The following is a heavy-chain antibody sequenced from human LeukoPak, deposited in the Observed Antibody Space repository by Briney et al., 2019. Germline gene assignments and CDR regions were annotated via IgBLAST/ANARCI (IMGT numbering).Heavy chain of an antibody. V-gene: IGHV3-21*01. CDR1: GFSFSSYS. CDR3: ARDPGIAVAGIPSPAFNL. D-gene: IGHD6-19*01. CDR2: ISSSSSYI. J-gene: IGHJ3*01. Sequence: GGSLSLSCAASGFSFSSYSLNGGRQAPGKGLEWVSSISSSSSYIYYADSVKGRFTISRDNAKSSLYLQMNSLRAEDTAVYYCARDPGIAVAGIPSPAFNLWGQRTMLTVSS.